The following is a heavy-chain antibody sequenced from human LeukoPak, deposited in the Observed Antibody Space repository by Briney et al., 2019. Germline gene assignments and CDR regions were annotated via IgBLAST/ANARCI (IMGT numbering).Heavy chain of an antibody. CDR1: GFTFFRHS. CDR2: IKEDGTEK. CDR3: ARENGYYYDSSGYYY. J-gene: IGHJ4*02. Sequence: PGGSLRLSCEVSGFTFFRHSMSWVRQAPGKGLEWVAKIKEDGTEKWYVDSVKGRFTISRDNAKNSLYLQMNSLRAEDTAVYYCARENGYYYDSSGYYYWGQGTLVTVSS. V-gene: IGHV3-7*01. D-gene: IGHD3-22*01.